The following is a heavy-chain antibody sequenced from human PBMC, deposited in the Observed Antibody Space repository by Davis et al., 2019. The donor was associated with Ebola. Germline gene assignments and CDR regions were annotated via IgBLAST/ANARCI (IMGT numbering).Heavy chain of an antibody. V-gene: IGHV1-18*01. CDR3: ARDGMGDYVLDY. D-gene: IGHD4-17*01. CDR2: ISTYNGNT. CDR1: GYAFTTSG. J-gene: IGHJ4*02. Sequence: ASVKVSCKASGYAFTTSGISWVRQAPGQGLEWMGWISTYNGNTYYAQKFQGRVTMTTDTSTNTAYMELRSPRSDDTAVYYCARDGMGDYVLDYWGQGTLVTVSS.